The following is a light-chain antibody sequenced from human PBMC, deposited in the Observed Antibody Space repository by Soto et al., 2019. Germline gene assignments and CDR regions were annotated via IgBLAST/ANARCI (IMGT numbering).Light chain of an antibody. CDR3: AAWDDSLNGFFV. CDR1: SSNIGINT. Sequence: QSALTQPPSASGTPGQRVSISCSGGSSNIGINTVNWYQQLPGAAPKLLIYRNDQRPSGVPDRFSGSRSGTSASLVIDGLQSEDEADYFCAAWDDSLNGFFVFGTGTKLTVL. V-gene: IGLV1-44*01. J-gene: IGLJ1*01. CDR2: RND.